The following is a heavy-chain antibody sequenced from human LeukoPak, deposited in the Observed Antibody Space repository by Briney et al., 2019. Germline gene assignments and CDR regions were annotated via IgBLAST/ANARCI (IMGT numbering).Heavy chain of an antibody. CDR1: GFTFSSYA. CDR3: AKPQWLSGVYFDY. D-gene: IGHD5-24*01. V-gene: IGHV3-30-3*02. J-gene: IGHJ4*02. Sequence: GGSLRLSCAASGFTFSSYAMHWVRQAPGKGLEWVAVISYDGSNKYYADSVKGRFTISRDNSKNTLYLQMNSLRAEDTAVYYCAKPQWLSGVYFDYWGQGTLVTVSS. CDR2: ISYDGSNK.